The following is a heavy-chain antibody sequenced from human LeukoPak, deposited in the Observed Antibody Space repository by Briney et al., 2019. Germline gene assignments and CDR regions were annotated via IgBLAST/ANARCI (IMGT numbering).Heavy chain of an antibody. J-gene: IGHJ4*02. CDR1: GGSISSSSYY. V-gene: IGHV4-61*02. CDR3: ARDRGYDFDY. Sequence: SETLSLTCTVSGGSISSSSYYWGWIRQPAGKGLEWIGRIYTSGSTNYNPSLKSRVTMSVDTSKNQFSLKLSSVTAADTAVYYCARDRGYDFDYWGQGTLVTVSS. CDR2: IYTSGST. D-gene: IGHD3-22*01.